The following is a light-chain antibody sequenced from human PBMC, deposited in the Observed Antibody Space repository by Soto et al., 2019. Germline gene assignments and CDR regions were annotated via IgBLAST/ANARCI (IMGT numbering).Light chain of an antibody. CDR1: SSDVGAYNF. Sequence: QSALTQPASVSGSPGQSITISCTGTSSDVGAYNFVSWSQQHPGKAPKLMIYEVSHRVSGVSDRFSASNSGNTASLTISGLQPGDEADYYCSSYTSRSTYVFGTGTKLTVL. CDR2: EVS. CDR3: SSYTSRSTYV. V-gene: IGLV2-14*01. J-gene: IGLJ1*01.